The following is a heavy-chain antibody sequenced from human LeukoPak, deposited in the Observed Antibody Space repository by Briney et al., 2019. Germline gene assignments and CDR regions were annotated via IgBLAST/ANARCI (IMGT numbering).Heavy chain of an antibody. CDR1: GGTFSSYA. CDR3: ARGLSVAGKVAWFDP. CDR2: IIPIFGTA. V-gene: IGHV1-69*13. J-gene: IGHJ5*02. D-gene: IGHD6-19*01. Sequence: SVKVSCKASGGTFSSYAISWVRQAPGQGLEWMGGIIPIFGTANYAQKFQGRVTITADESTSTAYMELSSLRSEDTAVYYCARGLSVAGKVAWFDPWGQGTLVTVSS.